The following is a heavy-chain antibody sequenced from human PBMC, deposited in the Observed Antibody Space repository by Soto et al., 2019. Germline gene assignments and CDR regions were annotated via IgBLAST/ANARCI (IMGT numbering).Heavy chain of an antibody. Sequence: GGSLRLSCAASGFTFSSYGMHWVRQAPGKGLEWVAVIWYDGSNKYYADSVKGRFTISRDNSKNTLYLQMNSLRAEDTAVYYCARDLRARWFGELDYYYYGMDVWGQGTTVTVSS. D-gene: IGHD3-10*01. CDR1: GFTFSSYG. J-gene: IGHJ6*02. CDR2: IWYDGSNK. CDR3: ARDLRARWFGELDYYYYGMDV. V-gene: IGHV3-33*01.